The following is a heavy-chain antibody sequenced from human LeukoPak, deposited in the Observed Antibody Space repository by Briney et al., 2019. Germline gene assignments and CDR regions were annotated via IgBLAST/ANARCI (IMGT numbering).Heavy chain of an antibody. CDR3: ARANNSSWHN. Sequence: GGSLRLSCATSGFTFSSNRMSWVRHAPGRGLDWVANIKPDGSAEYYAASVKGRFTVSRDNAKNSLYLQMNSLRVEDTAVYYCARANNSSWHNWGQGTLVTVSS. D-gene: IGHD6-13*01. CDR1: GFTFSSNR. V-gene: IGHV3-7*01. CDR2: IKPDGSAE. J-gene: IGHJ4*02.